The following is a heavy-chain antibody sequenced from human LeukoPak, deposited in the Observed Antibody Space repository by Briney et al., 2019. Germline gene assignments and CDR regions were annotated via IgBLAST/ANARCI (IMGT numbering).Heavy chain of an antibody. CDR2: ISYDGSNK. Sequence: GGSLGLSCAASGFTFSSYAMHWVRQAPGKGLEWVAVISYDGSNKYYADSVKGRFTISRDNSKNTLYLQMNSLRAEDTAVYYCARDWVVVAATTVGYWGQGTLVTVSS. CDR1: GFTFSSYA. J-gene: IGHJ4*02. D-gene: IGHD2-15*01. V-gene: IGHV3-30-3*01. CDR3: ARDWVVVAATTVGY.